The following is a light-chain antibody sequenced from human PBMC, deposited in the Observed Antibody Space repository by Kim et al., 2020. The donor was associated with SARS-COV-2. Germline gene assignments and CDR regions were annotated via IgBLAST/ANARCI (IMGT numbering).Light chain of an antibody. CDR2: GAS. V-gene: IGKV3-20*01. CDR3: HQYDSSPRT. CDR1: QSVSSSY. J-gene: IGKJ1*01. Sequence: SPGERATLSCRASQSVSSSYLAWYQQKPGQAPRLVIYGASSRATGIPDRFSGSGSGTDFTLSISRLEPEDFAVYYCHQYDSSPRTFGQGTKVDIK.